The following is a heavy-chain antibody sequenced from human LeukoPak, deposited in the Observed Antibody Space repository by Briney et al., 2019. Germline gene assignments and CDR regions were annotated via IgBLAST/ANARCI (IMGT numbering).Heavy chain of an antibody. D-gene: IGHD4-11*01. CDR3: ARVPDYSDYRYYFDY. V-gene: IGHV4-59*01. Sequence: SETLSLTCTVSGGSISSYYWSWIRQPPGKGLEWIGYIYYSGSTNYNPSLKSRVTIPVDTSKNQFSLKLSSVTAADTAVYYCARVPDYSDYRYYFDYWGQGTLVTVSS. J-gene: IGHJ4*02. CDR2: IYYSGST. CDR1: GGSISSYY.